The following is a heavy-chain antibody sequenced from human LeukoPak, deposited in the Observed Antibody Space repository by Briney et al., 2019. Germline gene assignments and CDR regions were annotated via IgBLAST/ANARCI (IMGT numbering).Heavy chain of an antibody. CDR3: ARGYSGYDEAFDI. CDR2: IYHSGST. CDR1: GGSISSSNW. Sequence: SETLSLTCAVSGGSISSSNWWSWVRQPPGKGLEWIGEIYHSGSTNYNSSLKSRVTILVDKSKNQFSLKLSSVTAADTAVYYCARGYSGYDEAFDIWGQGTVVTVSS. D-gene: IGHD5-12*01. V-gene: IGHV4-4*02. J-gene: IGHJ3*02.